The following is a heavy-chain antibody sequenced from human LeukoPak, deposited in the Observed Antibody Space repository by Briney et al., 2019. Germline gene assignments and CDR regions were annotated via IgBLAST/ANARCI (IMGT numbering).Heavy chain of an antibody. CDR1: GGSFSGYY. J-gene: IGHJ3*02. Sequence: SETLSLTCAVYGGSFSGYYWSWIRQPPGKGLEWIGEINHSGSTNYNPSLKSRVTISVDTSKNQFSLKLSSVTAADTAMYYCARRKGRAGAFDIWGQGTMVTVSS. D-gene: IGHD1-14*01. CDR2: INHSGST. CDR3: ARRKGRAGAFDI. V-gene: IGHV4-34*01.